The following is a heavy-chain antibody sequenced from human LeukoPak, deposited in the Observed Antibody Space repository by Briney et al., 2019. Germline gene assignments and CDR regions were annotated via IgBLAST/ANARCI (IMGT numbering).Heavy chain of an antibody. CDR1: GFTFSTYA. V-gene: IGHV3-23*01. J-gene: IGHJ4*02. D-gene: IGHD6-19*01. Sequence: PGGSLRLSCAASGFTFSTYAMSWVGQAPGKGLEWVSSISGSGSSTYDADSVKGRFTISRDNSKNTLDLQMNRLRADDTAVYYCAKNRGSTGWSDYWGQGTLVTVSS. CDR3: AKNRGSTGWSDY. CDR2: ISGSGSST.